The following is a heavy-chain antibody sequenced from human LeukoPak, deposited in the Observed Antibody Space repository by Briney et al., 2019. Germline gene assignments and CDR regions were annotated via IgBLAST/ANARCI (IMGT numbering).Heavy chain of an antibody. CDR2: IRGSGDRT. Sequence: GGSLRLSCAASGFTFSSYAMSWVRQAPGKGLEWVSAIRGSGDRTHYADSVKGRFTISRDNSKNTLYLQMNSLRAEDTAVYYCAKDSKIVGATFRSYHYMDVWGEGTAVTVSS. J-gene: IGHJ6*03. CDR1: GFTFSSYA. D-gene: IGHD1-26*01. V-gene: IGHV3-23*01. CDR3: AKDSKIVGATFRSYHYMDV.